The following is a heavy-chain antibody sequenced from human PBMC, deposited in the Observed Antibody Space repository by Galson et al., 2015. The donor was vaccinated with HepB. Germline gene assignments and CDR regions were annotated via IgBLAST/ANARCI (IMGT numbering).Heavy chain of an antibody. CDR2: IIPILGIA. D-gene: IGHD5-24*01. J-gene: IGHJ5*02. CDR3: ASDAVEMATTRWLANWFDP. V-gene: IGHV1-69*02. CDR1: GGTFSSNT. Sequence: SVKVSCKASGGTFSSNTISWVRQAPGQGLEWMGRIIPILGIANYAQKFQGRVTITADKSTSTAYMELSSLRSEDTAVYYCASDAVEMATTRWLANWFDPWGQGTLVTVSS.